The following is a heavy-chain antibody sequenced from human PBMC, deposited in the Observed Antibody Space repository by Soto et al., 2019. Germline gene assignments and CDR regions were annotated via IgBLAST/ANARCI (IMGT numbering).Heavy chain of an antibody. CDR1: CGSISSSSYY. J-gene: IGHJ6*02. Sequence: TAETLSLTCTVSCGSISSSSYYWGWIRQPPGKGLEWIGSIYYSGSTYYNPSLKSRVTISVDTSKNQFSLKLSSVTAADTAVYYCAGVRLSSSWSYYYYGMDVWGQGTTVT. CDR2: IYYSGST. V-gene: IGHV4-39*01. CDR3: AGVRLSSSWSYYYYGMDV. D-gene: IGHD6-13*01.